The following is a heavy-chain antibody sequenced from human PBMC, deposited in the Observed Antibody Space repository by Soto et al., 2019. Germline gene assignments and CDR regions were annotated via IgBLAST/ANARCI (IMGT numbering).Heavy chain of an antibody. CDR2: IYYSGST. Sequence: PSETLSLTCTVSGGSISSSSYYWGWIRQPPGKGLAWIGNIYYSGSTYYNPSLKSRVTISVDTSKNQFSLKLSSVTAADTAVYYCARTYYYDSSGYGFDPRGQGTPVTAPQ. V-gene: IGHV4-39*07. D-gene: IGHD3-22*01. CDR1: GGSISSSSYY. J-gene: IGHJ5*02. CDR3: ARTYYYDSSGYGFDP.